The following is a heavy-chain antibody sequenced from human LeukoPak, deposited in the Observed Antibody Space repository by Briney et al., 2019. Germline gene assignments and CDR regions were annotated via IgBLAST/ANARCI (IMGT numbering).Heavy chain of an antibody. CDR3: VREAGYCAGVCLKSNWFDP. CDR1: GFPFSNHA. J-gene: IGHJ5*02. D-gene: IGHD2-21*02. V-gene: IGHV3-53*01. CDR2: ISNGKT. Sequence: GGSLRLSCAASGFPFSNHAMSWVRQPPGKGREWVAAISNGKTYYANSVGGRFSISRDHYKNMVYLQMYNLREEDTALYYCVREAGYCAGVCLKSNWFDPWGQGTLVTVSS.